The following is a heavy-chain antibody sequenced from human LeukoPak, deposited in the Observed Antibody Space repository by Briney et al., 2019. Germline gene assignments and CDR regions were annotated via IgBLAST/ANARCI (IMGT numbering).Heavy chain of an antibody. V-gene: IGHV4-59*01. Sequence: PSESLSLACSLAGASISNYYCSWVRQPPGKGLEWIGYISDYVSTNYNPSLNSRVTISVYTSKSQVSLRLSSVTAADTAVCYSARDHYASSAWGNYQRWGQGTLVIVSS. CDR3: ARDHYASSAWGNYQR. J-gene: IGHJ1*01. CDR1: GASISNYY. D-gene: IGHD3-22*01. CDR2: ISDYVST.